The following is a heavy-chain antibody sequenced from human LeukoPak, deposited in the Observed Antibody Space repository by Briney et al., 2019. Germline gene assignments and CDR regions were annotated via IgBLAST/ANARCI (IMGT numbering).Heavy chain of an antibody. CDR2: IRYDGSYE. CDR3: AKDRDYYDSGSYYSCYMVV. V-gene: IGHV3-30*02. D-gene: IGHD3-10*01. CDR1: GFTFSSYG. Sequence: GGSLRLSCAASGFTFSSYGMHWVRQAPGKGLEWVTFIRYDGSYEYYADSVKGRFTISRDNSKNTLYLQMNSLRAEDTAVYFCAKDRDYYDSGSYYSCYMVVWGKGTTVTVSS. J-gene: IGHJ6*03.